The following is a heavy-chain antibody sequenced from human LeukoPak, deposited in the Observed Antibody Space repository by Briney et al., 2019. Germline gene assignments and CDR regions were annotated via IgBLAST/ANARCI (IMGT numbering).Heavy chain of an antibody. D-gene: IGHD3-10*01. CDR2: ISSSSSYI. CDR3: ARDSSRGLVDYFDY. V-gene: IGHV3-21*01. Sequence: GGSLRLSCAVSGFTFSSYSMNWVRQAPGKGLEWVSSISSSSSYIYYADSVKGRFTISRDNAKNSLYLQMNSLRAEDTAVYYCARDSSRGLVDYFDYWGQGTLVTVSS. CDR1: GFTFSSYS. J-gene: IGHJ4*02.